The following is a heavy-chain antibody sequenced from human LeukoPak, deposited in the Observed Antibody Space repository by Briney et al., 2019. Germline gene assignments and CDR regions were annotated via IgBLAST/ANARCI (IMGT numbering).Heavy chain of an antibody. CDR1: GFTFSSSW. Sequence: GGSLRLSCETSGFTFSSSWMAWVRQAPGKGLEWVGNINQAGSAKYYLGSVRGRFTISGDNAKKSLYLQMTSLRAEDTAVYYCATSHDAAGNFWGQGTLVTVSS. V-gene: IGHV3-7*01. CDR3: ATSHDAAGNF. CDR2: INQAGSAK. D-gene: IGHD6-19*01. J-gene: IGHJ4*02.